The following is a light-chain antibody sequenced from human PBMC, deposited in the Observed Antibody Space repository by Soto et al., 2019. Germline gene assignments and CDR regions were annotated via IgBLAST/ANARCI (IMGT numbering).Light chain of an antibody. CDR3: AAWDDSLNGLYV. Sequence: QSVLTQPPSASGTPGQRVTFSCSGSSSNMESATVNWYQQLPGTAPKLLIFNNNQRPSGVPDRFSGSKSGTSASLAISGLQSEDEADYYCAAWDDSLNGLYVFGTGTKLTVL. CDR1: SSNMESAT. CDR2: NNN. J-gene: IGLJ1*01. V-gene: IGLV1-44*01.